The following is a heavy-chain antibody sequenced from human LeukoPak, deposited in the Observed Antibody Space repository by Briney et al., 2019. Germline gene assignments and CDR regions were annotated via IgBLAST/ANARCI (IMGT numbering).Heavy chain of an antibody. Sequence: PGRSLRLSCAASGFTFSSYGMHWVRQAPGKGLEWVAVISYDGSNKYYADSVKGRFTISRDNSKNTLYLQMNSLRAEDTAVYYCAANGVYSSSWWDYLDYWGQGTLVTVSS. V-gene: IGHV3-30*03. CDR3: AANGVYSSSWWDYLDY. D-gene: IGHD6-13*01. CDR1: GFTFSSYG. CDR2: ISYDGSNK. J-gene: IGHJ4*02.